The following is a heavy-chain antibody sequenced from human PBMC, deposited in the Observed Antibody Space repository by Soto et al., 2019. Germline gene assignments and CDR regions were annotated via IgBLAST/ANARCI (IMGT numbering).Heavy chain of an antibody. CDR2: ISYDGSEK. D-gene: IGHD3-3*01. Sequence: QVVLVESGGAVVQPGRSLRLSCAASGFTFSMHWVRQAPGKGLEWAAVISYDGSEKFYADFVNGRFTISRDNSEHTLYLPLITLITMRMITSEHVWLWFDPWCQGTVVTVPS. CDR3: VWLWFDP. CDR1: GFTFS. V-gene: IGHV3-30*03. J-gene: IGHJ5*02.